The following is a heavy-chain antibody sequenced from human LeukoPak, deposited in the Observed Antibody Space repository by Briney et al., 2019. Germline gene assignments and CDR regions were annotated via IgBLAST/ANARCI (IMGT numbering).Heavy chain of an antibody. J-gene: IGHJ4*02. D-gene: IGHD6-13*01. CDR1: GFTVSNNY. CDR3: ARGRVSVYSSSWYYGN. CDR2: IYSGGST. V-gene: IGHV3-66*01. Sequence: GGSLRLSCAASGFTVSNNYMSWVRQAPGKGLEWVSVIYSGGSTYYADSVKGRFTISRDNSKNTLYLQMNSLRAEDTALYYCARGRVSVYSSSWYYGNWGQGTLVTVSS.